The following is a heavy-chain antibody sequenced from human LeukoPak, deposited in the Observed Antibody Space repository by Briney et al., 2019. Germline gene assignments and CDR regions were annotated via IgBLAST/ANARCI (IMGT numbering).Heavy chain of an antibody. V-gene: IGHV4-59*12. J-gene: IGHJ4*02. CDR2: IYYTGST. CDR1: GGSISSYY. CDR3: ARVDPRDYYDSSGYYPPRYYFDY. D-gene: IGHD3-22*01. Sequence: SETLSLTCTISGGSISSYYWSWIRQPPGKGLEWIGYIYYTGSTNHNPSLKSRVTISVDTSKNQFSLKLSSVTAADTAVYYCARVDPRDYYDSSGYYPPRYYFDYWGQGTLVTVSS.